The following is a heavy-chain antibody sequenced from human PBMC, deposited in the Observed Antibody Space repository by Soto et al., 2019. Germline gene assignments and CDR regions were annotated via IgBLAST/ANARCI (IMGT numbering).Heavy chain of an antibody. Sequence: QVQLVESGGGVVQPGRSLRLSCAASGFMFRSYGMHWVRQAPGKGLEWVAVISYDGSNKYYADSVKGRFTISRDNSKNTLYLQMNSLRAEDTAVYYCAKDFSPDYYDSSGFTYYYGMDVWGQETTVTVSS. CDR1: GFMFRSYG. D-gene: IGHD3-22*01. CDR2: ISYDGSNK. CDR3: AKDFSPDYYDSSGFTYYYGMDV. J-gene: IGHJ6*02. V-gene: IGHV3-30*18.